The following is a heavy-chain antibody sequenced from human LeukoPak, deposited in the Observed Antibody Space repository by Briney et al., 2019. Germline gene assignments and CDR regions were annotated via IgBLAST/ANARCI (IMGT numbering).Heavy chain of an antibody. Sequence: SETLSLTCTVSGVSISSSNSYWGWIRQPPGKGLEWIGSIYYSGNTYYNASLKSQVSISIDMSKNQFSLKLTSVTAADTAVYYCARQTGSGLFILPGGQGTLVTVSS. J-gene: IGHJ4*02. D-gene: IGHD3-10*01. CDR1: GVSISSSNSY. CDR2: IYYSGNT. V-gene: IGHV4-39*01. CDR3: ARQTGSGLFILP.